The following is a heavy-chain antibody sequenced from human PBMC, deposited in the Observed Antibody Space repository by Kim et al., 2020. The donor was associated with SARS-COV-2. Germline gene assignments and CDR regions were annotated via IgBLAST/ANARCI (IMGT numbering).Heavy chain of an antibody. CDR2: IYHSGST. CDR1: GGSISSSNW. Sequence: SETLSLTCAVSGGSISSSNWWSWVRQPPGKGLEWIGEIYHSGSTNYNPSLKSRVTISVDKSKNQFSLKLSSVTAADTAVYYCARGDGSSWTNWFDPWGQGTLVTVSS. D-gene: IGHD6-13*01. CDR3: ARGDGSSWTNWFDP. V-gene: IGHV4-4*02. J-gene: IGHJ5*02.